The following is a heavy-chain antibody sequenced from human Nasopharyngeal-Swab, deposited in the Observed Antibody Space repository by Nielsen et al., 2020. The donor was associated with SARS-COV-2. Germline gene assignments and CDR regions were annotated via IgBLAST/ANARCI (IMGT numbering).Heavy chain of an antibody. CDR1: GFTFGAYS. D-gene: IGHD3-22*01. Sequence: GGSLRLSCAASGFTFGAYSMYWVRHAPGKGLVWVSRINFDGSTITYADFVKGRFTISNDNANNTLFLQMNSLRAEDTAMYYCGSSSYYYDSSGLVDYWGQGTLVTVSS. CDR2: INFDGSTI. J-gene: IGHJ4*02. CDR3: GSSSYYYDSSGLVDY. V-gene: IGHV3-74*01.